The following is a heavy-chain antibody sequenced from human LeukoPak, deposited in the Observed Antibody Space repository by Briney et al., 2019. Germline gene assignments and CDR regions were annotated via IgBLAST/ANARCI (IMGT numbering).Heavy chain of an antibody. V-gene: IGHV1-2*02. Sequence: ASVKVSCKASGYTFTGYYMHWVRQAPGQGLEWMGWINPNSGGTNYAQKFQGRVTMTTDTSTSTAYMELRSLRSDDTAVYYCARSKGLIAVAGKEYFDYWGQGTLVTVSS. CDR2: INPNSGGT. CDR1: GYTFTGYY. D-gene: IGHD6-19*01. CDR3: ARSKGLIAVAGKEYFDY. J-gene: IGHJ4*02.